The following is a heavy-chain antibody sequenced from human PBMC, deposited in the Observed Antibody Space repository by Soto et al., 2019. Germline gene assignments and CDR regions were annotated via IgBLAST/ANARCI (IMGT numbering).Heavy chain of an antibody. J-gene: IGHJ6*02. Sequence: GGSLRLSCAASGFTFSSYEMNWVRQAPGKGLEWVSYISSSGSTIYYADSVKGRFTISRDNAKNSLYLQMNSLRAEDTAVYYCXRDLLNYDFPYYYGMDVWGQGTTVTVSS. D-gene: IGHD3-3*01. CDR3: XRDLLNYDFPYYYGMDV. V-gene: IGHV3-48*03. CDR2: ISSSGSTI. CDR1: GFTFSSYE.